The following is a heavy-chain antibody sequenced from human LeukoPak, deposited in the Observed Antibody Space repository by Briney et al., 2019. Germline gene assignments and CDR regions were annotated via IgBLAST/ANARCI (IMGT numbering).Heavy chain of an antibody. CDR3: ARSKGWYSTDAFDI. V-gene: IGHV3-74*03. CDR2: INGDGSNT. J-gene: IGHJ3*02. D-gene: IGHD6-19*01. Sequence: GGSLRLSCAASGFTFSSHWMHWVRQAPGKGLVWVSRINGDGSNTTYADSVKGRLTNSRDNAKNTLYLQMNSLRAEDTAVYHCARSKGWYSTDAFDIWGQGTMVTDSS. CDR1: GFTFSSHW.